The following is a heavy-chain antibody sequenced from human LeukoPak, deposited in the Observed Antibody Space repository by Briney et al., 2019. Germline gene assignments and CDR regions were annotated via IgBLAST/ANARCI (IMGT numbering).Heavy chain of an antibody. D-gene: IGHD3-22*01. CDR2: INHSGST. Sequence: PSETLSLTCAVYGGSFSGYYWSWIRQPPGKGLEWIGEINHSGSTNYNPSLKSRVTISVDTSKNQFSLKLSSVTAADTAVYYCARGEDYYDSSGYSEAWGQGTLVTVSS. V-gene: IGHV4-34*01. J-gene: IGHJ4*02. CDR3: ARGEDYYDSSGYSEA. CDR1: GGSFSGYY.